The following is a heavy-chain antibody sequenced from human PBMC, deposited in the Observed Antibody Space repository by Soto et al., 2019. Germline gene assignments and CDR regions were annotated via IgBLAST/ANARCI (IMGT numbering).Heavy chain of an antibody. CDR3: AKCPPPRLRYCSSTSCNDAFDI. CDR2: ISGSGGST. V-gene: IGHV3-23*01. Sequence: GGSLRLSCAASGFTFSSYAMSWVRQAPGKGLEWVSAISGSGGSTYYADSVKGRFTISRDNSKNTLYLQMNSLRAEDTAVYYCAKCPPPRLRYCSSTSCNDAFDIWGQGTMVTVSS. J-gene: IGHJ3*02. D-gene: IGHD2-2*01. CDR1: GFTFSSYA.